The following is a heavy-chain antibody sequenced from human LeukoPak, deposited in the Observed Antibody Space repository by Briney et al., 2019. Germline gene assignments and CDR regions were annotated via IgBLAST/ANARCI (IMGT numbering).Heavy chain of an antibody. CDR2: IYHSGST. D-gene: IGHD1-26*01. CDR3: ARGATSGSYESDY. V-gene: IGHV4-38-2*01. CDR1: GYSISSGYY. Sequence: SETLSLTCAVSGYSISSGYYWGWIRQPPGEGLEWIGNIYHSGSTYYNPSLKSRLTISVDTSKNQFSLKLNSVTAADTALYYCARGATSGSYESDYWGQGTLVTVSS. J-gene: IGHJ4*02.